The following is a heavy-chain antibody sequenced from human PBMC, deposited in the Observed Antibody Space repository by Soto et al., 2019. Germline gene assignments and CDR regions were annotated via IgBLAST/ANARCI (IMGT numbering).Heavy chain of an antibody. CDR3: ARLMATVTLDA. CDR2: IHYTESP. CDR1: GASSTDHH. V-gene: IGHV4-59*08. J-gene: IGHJ5*02. Sequence: SETLSLTCSVSGASSTDHHWILVRQPPGKGLEWIAYIHYTESPNYNPSLKSRVTMSLDMSKNQFSLRLNSVTAADTAVYYCARLMATVTLDAWGQGTLVTVSS. D-gene: IGHD4-17*01.